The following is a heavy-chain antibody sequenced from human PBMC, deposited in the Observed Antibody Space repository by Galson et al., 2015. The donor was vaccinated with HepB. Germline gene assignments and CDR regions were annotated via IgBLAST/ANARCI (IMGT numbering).Heavy chain of an antibody. V-gene: IGHV1-18*04. CDR2: ISGNNGDT. Sequence: QSGAEVKEPGASVKVSCKASGYTFTSYDVSWVRQAPGQGLEWMGWISGNNGDTNYAQKLRGRVTVTTDTSTSTAYMEPRSLRSDDTAVYYCARGGGSSARGMDVWGQGTTVTVSS. J-gene: IGHJ6*02. D-gene: IGHD1-26*01. CDR1: GYTFTSYD. CDR3: ARGGGSSARGMDV.